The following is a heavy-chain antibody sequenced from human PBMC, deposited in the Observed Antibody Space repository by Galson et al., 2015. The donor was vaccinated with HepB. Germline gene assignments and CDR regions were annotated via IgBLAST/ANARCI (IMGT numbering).Heavy chain of an antibody. CDR3: ARDYCSSTSCYTRREGYYYYYGMDV. D-gene: IGHD2-2*02. V-gene: IGHV3-64*01. J-gene: IGHJ6*02. Sequence: SLRLSCAASGFTFSSYAMHWVRQAPGKGLEYVSAISSNGGSTYYANSVKGRFTISRDNSKNTLYLQMGSLRAEDMAVYYCARDYCSSTSCYTRREGYYYYYGMDVWGQGTTVTVSS. CDR1: GFTFSSYA. CDR2: ISSNGGST.